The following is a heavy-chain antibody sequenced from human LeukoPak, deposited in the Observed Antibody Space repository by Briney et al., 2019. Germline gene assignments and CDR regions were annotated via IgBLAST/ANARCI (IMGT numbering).Heavy chain of an antibody. J-gene: IGHJ4*02. V-gene: IGHV3-23*01. CDR1: GFTFSNYG. D-gene: IGHD6-19*01. CDR2: ISGRGGTT. CDR3: AKRLAMTGTYHFDY. Sequence: PGGALRLSCAAAGFTFSNYGMNWVGQGAGKGVEWVSRISGRGGTTFYADDGKGRFTICRDNSNNTLYLQMNSLRAEDPAVYYCAKRLAMTGTYHFDYWGQGTLVTVSS.